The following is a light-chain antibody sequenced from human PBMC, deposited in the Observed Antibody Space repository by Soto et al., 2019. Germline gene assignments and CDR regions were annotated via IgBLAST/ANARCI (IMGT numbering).Light chain of an antibody. CDR3: QQTYNTPFT. CDR2: AAS. V-gene: IGKV1-39*01. Sequence: DIQMTQSPSSLSASVGDRVTITCRASQIIGNYLNWYQQKPGKAPKFLIYAASTLQSGVPSRFSGSGSGTDFTLTINRLQPEDFATYYCQQTYNTPFTFGPGTKVHIK. J-gene: IGKJ3*01. CDR1: QIIGNY.